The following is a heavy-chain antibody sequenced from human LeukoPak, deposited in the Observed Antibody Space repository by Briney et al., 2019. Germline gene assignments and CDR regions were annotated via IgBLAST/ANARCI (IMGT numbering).Heavy chain of an antibody. V-gene: IGHV4-59*08. J-gene: IGHJ4*02. CDR3: ARHRGSSWYESFDY. Sequence: SETLSHTCSVSGGSLSNYYWNWIRQPPGKGLEWIGSMYYGGSTNYNPSLKSRVTISVDTSENQFSLKVSSVTAADTAVYYCARHRGSSWYESFDYWGQGILVTVSS. CDR1: GGSLSNYY. D-gene: IGHD6-13*01. CDR2: MYYGGST.